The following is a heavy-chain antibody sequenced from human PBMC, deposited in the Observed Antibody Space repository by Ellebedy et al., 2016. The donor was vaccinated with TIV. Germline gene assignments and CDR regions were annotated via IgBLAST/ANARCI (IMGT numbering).Heavy chain of an antibody. D-gene: IGHD2-2*01. CDR1: GFTFSSYW. Sequence: GGSLRLSXAASGFTFSSYWMSWVRQAPGKGLEWVANIKQDGSEKYYVDSVKGRFTISRDNAKNSLYPQMNSLRAEDTAVYYCARERVLAAMLYYYYGMDVWGQGTTVTVSS. V-gene: IGHV3-7*03. J-gene: IGHJ6*02. CDR2: IKQDGSEK. CDR3: ARERVLAAMLYYYYGMDV.